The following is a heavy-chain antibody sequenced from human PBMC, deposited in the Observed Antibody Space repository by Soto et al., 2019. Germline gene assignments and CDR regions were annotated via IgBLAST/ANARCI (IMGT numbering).Heavy chain of an antibody. J-gene: IGHJ4*02. Sequence: EVQLVESGGGLVQPGGSLRLSCAASGFTFSSYWMHWVRQAPGKGLVWVSRINGDGSSTGYADSVKGRFTISRDNAKNTLCLQMNSLRAEDTAVYYCARESDGANSLWGQGTLVTVSS. V-gene: IGHV3-74*01. CDR2: INGDGSST. CDR1: GFTFSSYW. CDR3: ARESDGANSL. D-gene: IGHD4-17*01.